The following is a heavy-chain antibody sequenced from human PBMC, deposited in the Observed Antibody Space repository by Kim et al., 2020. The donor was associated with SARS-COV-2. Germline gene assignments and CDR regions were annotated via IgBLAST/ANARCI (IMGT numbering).Heavy chain of an antibody. CDR2: INHSGST. CDR1: GGSFSGYY. D-gene: IGHD6-13*01. CDR3: ARRIAAAGTDY. V-gene: IGHV4-34*01. J-gene: IGHJ4*02. Sequence: SETLSLTCAVYGGSFSGYYWSWIRQPQGKGLEWIGEINHSGSTNYNPSLKSRVTISVDTSKNQFSLKLSSVTAADTAVYYCARRIAAAGTDYWGQGTLVTVSS.